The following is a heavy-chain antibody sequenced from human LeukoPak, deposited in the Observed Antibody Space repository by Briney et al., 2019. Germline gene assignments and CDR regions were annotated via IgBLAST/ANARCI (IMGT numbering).Heavy chain of an antibody. D-gene: IGHD2-21*02. J-gene: IGHJ4*02. CDR1: GFTFNNYN. V-gene: IGHV3-21*01. CDR2: ISSSSSYI. Sequence: GGSLRLSCATSGFTFNNYNMNWVRQAPGKGLEWVSSISSSSSYIYYADSVKGRFTISRDNAKNSLYLQMNSLRAEDTAVYYCAKVAYCGGDCYSGPIDYWGQGTLVTVSS. CDR3: AKVAYCGGDCYSGPIDY.